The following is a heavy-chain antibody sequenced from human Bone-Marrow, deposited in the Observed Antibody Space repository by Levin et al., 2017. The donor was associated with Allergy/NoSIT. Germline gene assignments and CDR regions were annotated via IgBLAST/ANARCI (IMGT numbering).Heavy chain of an antibody. Sequence: SETLSLTCTVSGGSISSDDYYWSWIRQPPGKGLEWIGYIYHSGSTYYNPSLKSRVIISVDTSNNQFSVKLSSVTAADTSLYYCATGSGSYKIYLEYWGQGSLVTVSS. CDR3: ATGSGSYKIYLEY. CDR1: GGSISSDDYY. J-gene: IGHJ4*02. V-gene: IGHV4-30-4*01. D-gene: IGHD3-10*01. CDR2: IYHSGST.